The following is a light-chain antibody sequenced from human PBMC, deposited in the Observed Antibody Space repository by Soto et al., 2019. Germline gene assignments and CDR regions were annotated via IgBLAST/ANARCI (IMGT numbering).Light chain of an antibody. CDR2: EVT. CDR1: SSDVGGYKH. J-gene: IGLJ1*01. CDR3: SSYTSSRTYV. V-gene: IGLV2-14*01. Sequence: QSALTQPASVSGSPGQSITISCTGTSSDVGGYKHVSWYQQHPGKAPKLMIYEVTNRPSGVSNRFSGSKSGNTASLTISGLQAEDEADYYCSSYTSSRTYVFGTGTKVTVL.